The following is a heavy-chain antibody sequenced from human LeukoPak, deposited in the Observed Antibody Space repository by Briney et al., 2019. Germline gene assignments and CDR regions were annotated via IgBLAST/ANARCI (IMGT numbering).Heavy chain of an antibody. CDR2: IYHSGST. CDR3: ARDTLYSSGEDY. J-gene: IGHJ4*02. V-gene: IGHV4-39*07. D-gene: IGHD6-19*01. Sequence: SETLSLTCTVSGGSISSGADCWSWIRQPPGKGLEWIGSIYHSGSTYYNPSLKSRVTISVDTSKNQFSLKLSSVTAADTAVYYCARDTLYSSGEDYWGQGTLVTVSS. CDR1: GGSISSGADC.